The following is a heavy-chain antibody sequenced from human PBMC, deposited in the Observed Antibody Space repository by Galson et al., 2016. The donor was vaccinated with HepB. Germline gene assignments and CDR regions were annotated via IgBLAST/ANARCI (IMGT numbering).Heavy chain of an antibody. Sequence: SLRLSCAAPGIRITDYWMHWVRQAPGKGLEWVSGINWNGGSTGYADSVKGRFTISRDNAKNSLYLQMNSLRAEDTALYHCARWGNCSSTSCYNGPFFDTWGQGTLVTGSS. J-gene: IGHJ5*02. D-gene: IGHD2-2*02. CDR2: INWNGGST. V-gene: IGHV3-20*01. CDR1: GIRITDYW. CDR3: ARWGNCSSTSCYNGPFFDT.